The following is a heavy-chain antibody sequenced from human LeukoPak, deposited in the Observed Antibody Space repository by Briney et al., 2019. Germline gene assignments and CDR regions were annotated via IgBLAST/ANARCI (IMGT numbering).Heavy chain of an antibody. D-gene: IGHD3-3*01. Sequence: PGGSLRLSCAASGFTFSSYSMHWVRQAPGKGLEWISYISISGSTRYYADSVQGRFTVSRDNAKNSLYLQMNSLRAEDTAVYYCARDRTDFWSARRGYYYYMDVWGKGTTVTVSS. V-gene: IGHV3-48*01. CDR1: GFTFSSYS. CDR3: ARDRTDFWSARRGYYYYMDV. CDR2: ISISGSTR. J-gene: IGHJ6*03.